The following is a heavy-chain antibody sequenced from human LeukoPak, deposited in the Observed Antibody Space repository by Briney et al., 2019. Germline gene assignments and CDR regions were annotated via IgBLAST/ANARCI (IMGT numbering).Heavy chain of an antibody. V-gene: IGHV3-69-1*01. Sequence: GGSLRLSCAASGFIFSNYAMNWVRQAPGKGLEWISSISGSAYIRYADSVKGRFTISRDNSKNTLYLQMNSLRAEDTAVYYCARDPSEEWYPLDYWGQGTLVTVSS. CDR2: ISGSAYI. D-gene: IGHD2-8*01. J-gene: IGHJ4*02. CDR1: GFIFSNYA. CDR3: ARDPSEEWYPLDY.